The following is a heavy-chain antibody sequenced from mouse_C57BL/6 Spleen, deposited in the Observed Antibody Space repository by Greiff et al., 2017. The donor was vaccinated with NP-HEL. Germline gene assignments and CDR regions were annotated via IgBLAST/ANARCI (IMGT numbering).Heavy chain of an antibody. CDR1: GYSFTDYN. V-gene: IGHV1-39*01. D-gene: IGHD1-1*01. CDR3: ARERDYGSSPFAY. Sequence: EVKLQESGPELVKPGASVKISCKASGYSFTDYNMNWVKQSNGKSLEWIGVINPNYGTTSYNQKFKGKATLTVDQSSSTAYMQLNSLTSEDSAVYYCARERDYGSSPFAYWGQGTLVTVSA. CDR2: INPNYGTT. J-gene: IGHJ3*01.